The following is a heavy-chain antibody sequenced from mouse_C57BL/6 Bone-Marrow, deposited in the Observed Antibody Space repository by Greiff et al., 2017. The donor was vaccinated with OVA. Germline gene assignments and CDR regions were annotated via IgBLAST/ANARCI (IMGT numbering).Heavy chain of an antibody. V-gene: IGHV5-4*01. J-gene: IGHJ1*03. CDR1: GFTFSSYA. CDR3: ARDYYGSSLWYFDV. D-gene: IGHD1-1*01. Sequence: EVKLMESGGGLVKPGGSLKLSCAASGFTFSSYAMSWVRQTPEKRLEWVATISDGGSYTYYPDNVKGRFTISRDNAKNNLYLQMSHLKSEDTAMYYCARDYYGSSLWYFDVWGTGTTVTVSS. CDR2: ISDGGSYT.